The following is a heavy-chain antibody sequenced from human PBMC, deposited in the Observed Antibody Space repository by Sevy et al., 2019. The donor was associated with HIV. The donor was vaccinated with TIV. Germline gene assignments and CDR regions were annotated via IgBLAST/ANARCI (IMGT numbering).Heavy chain of an antibody. Sequence: LVAASETLSLTCTVSGGSISSYYWSWIRQPPGKGLEWIGYIYYSGSTNYNPSLKSRVTISVDTSKNQFSLKLSSVTAADTAVYYCARAESIAARRFFDYWGQGTLVTVSS. CDR3: ARAESIAARRFFDY. D-gene: IGHD6-6*01. CDR2: IYYSGST. J-gene: IGHJ4*02. CDR1: GGSISSYY. V-gene: IGHV4-59*01.